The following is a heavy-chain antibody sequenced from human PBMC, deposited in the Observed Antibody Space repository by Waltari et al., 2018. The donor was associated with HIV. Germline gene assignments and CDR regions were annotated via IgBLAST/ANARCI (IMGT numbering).Heavy chain of an antibody. J-gene: IGHJ6*02. Sequence: EVQLLESGGGLVQPGGSLRFSCAASGFTFSSYAMSWVRQAPGKGLEWVSGISSSGGSKYYADSVKGQFTISRDNSKNTLYLQMNSLRAEDTAVYYCAKGGYCSSTSCHGPHHYYYGMDVWGQGTTVTVSS. CDR3: AKGGYCSSTSCHGPHHYYYGMDV. CDR1: GFTFSSYA. CDR2: ISSSGGSK. V-gene: IGHV3-23*01. D-gene: IGHD2-2*01.